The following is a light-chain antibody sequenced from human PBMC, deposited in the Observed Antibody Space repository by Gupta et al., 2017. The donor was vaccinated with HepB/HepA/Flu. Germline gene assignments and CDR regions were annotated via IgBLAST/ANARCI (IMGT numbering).Light chain of an antibody. V-gene: IGLV1-44*01. CDR2: NNV. Sequence: QPVLTQPSSASGTPGQSVTISCSGGNSNIGSRTVNWYQQLPGTAHKLLIYNNVQRPSGVPDSFSASKSGTSASLAISWRHSADEAYYYCAAWYDILNGWVFGGGTELTVL. CDR1: NSNIGSRT. J-gene: IGLJ3*02. CDR3: AAWYDILNGWV.